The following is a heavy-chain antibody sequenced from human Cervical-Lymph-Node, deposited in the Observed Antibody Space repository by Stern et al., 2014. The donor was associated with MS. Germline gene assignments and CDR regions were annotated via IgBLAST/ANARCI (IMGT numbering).Heavy chain of an antibody. CDR2: LYPADSDT. D-gene: IGHD3-22*01. Sequence: EVQLVESGAEVKKPGESLKISCRTSGYTFSNFWIGWVRQMPGKVLEWMGVLYPADSDTTYSPSFQGQVTISADESISTAYLQWRSLKASDTAMYYCVRRRDSAGYDTFDLWGQGTMLIVSS. V-gene: IGHV5-51*01. CDR1: GYTFSNFW. J-gene: IGHJ3*01. CDR3: VRRRDSAGYDTFDL.